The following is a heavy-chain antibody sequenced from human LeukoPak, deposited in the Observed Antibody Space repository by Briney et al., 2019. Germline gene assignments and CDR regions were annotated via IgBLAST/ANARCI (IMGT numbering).Heavy chain of an antibody. CDR3: ARQYYDSSGPFDY. V-gene: IGHV4-61*05. Sequence: SETLSLTCTVSGGYIITSGHYWGWIRQPPGKGLEWIGYIYTSGSTNYNPSLKSRVTISVDTSKNQFSLKLSSVTAADTAVYYCARQYYDSSGPFDYWGQGTLVTVSS. CDR2: IYTSGST. D-gene: IGHD3-22*01. CDR1: GGYIITSGHY. J-gene: IGHJ4*02.